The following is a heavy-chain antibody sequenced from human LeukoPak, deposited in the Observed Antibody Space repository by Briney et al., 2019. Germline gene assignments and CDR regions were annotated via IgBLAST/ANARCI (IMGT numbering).Heavy chain of an antibody. Sequence: GGSLRLSCAASGFTFSRYWMTWARQAPGKGLEWVAHIKQDESEKYYGDSLRGRFTISRDNAQNSLYLQKNSLRAEDTAVYYCARANGYFSVDYWGQGTLVPVSS. CDR2: IKQDESEK. CDR3: ARANGYFSVDY. D-gene: IGHD2-8*01. V-gene: IGHV3-7*01. J-gene: IGHJ4*02. CDR1: GFTFSRYW.